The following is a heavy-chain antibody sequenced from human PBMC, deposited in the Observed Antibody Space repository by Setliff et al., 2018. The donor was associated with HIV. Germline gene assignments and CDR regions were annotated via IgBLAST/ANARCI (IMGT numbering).Heavy chain of an antibody. J-gene: IGHJ5*02. CDR2: ISPSNGYT. CDR3: ARGYCGGGICYSPNWLDP. CDR1: GYTFSSYG. Sequence: ASVKVSCKASGYTFSSYGISWVRQAPGQGLEWMGWISPSNGYTAYAQKFRDRVTLTTDTSTSKAYMEIKSLTSDDTAVYYFARGYCGGGICYSPNWLDPWGQGTLVTVSS. V-gene: IGHV1-18*01. D-gene: IGHD2-15*01.